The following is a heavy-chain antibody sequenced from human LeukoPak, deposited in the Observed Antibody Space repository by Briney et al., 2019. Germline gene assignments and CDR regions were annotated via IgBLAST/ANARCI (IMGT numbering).Heavy chain of an antibody. CDR1: GFTFSSCA. CDR2: VSGSGGST. V-gene: IGHV3-23*01. D-gene: IGHD6-19*01. Sequence: PGGSLRLSCAASGFTFSSCAMSWVRQAPGKGLEWVSAVSGSGGSTYYADSVKGRFTISRDNSKNTLYLQMNSLRAEDTAVYYCAKDRYSSGWTSTDDPFDYWGQGTLVTVSS. CDR3: AKDRYSSGWTSTDDPFDY. J-gene: IGHJ4*02.